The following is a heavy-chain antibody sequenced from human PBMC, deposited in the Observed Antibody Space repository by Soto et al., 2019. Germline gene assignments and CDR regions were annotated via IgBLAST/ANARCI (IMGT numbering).Heavy chain of an antibody. CDR3: ARPPAGQRWLQFSY. Sequence: QVQLVESGGGVVQPGRSLRLSCAASGFTFSSYGMHWVRQAPGKGLEWVAVIWYDGSNKYYADSVKGRFTISRDNSKNTLYLQMNSLRAEDTAVYYCARPPAGQRWLQFSYWGQGTLVTVSS. CDR1: GFTFSSYG. J-gene: IGHJ4*02. D-gene: IGHD5-12*01. V-gene: IGHV3-33*01. CDR2: IWYDGSNK.